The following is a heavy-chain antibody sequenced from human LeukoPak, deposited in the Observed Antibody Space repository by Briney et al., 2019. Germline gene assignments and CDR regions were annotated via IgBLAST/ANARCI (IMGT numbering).Heavy chain of an antibody. Sequence: GGSLRLSCAASGFTFSTHAMSWVRQAPGKGLEWVSTITGSGDLTSYADSVKGRFTISRDNSKNTLYLQMNGLRAEDTAVYYCAKGLTWGQGTTVTVSS. CDR1: GFTFSTHA. J-gene: IGHJ6*02. CDR3: AKGLT. CDR2: ITGSGDLT. V-gene: IGHV3-23*01.